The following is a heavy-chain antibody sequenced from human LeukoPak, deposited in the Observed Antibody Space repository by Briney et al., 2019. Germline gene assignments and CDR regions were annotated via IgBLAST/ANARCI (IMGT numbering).Heavy chain of an antibody. J-gene: IGHJ4*02. CDR3: ARDYGSGSRLCIFDY. CDR2: INPSGGST. CDR1: GYTFTSYY. V-gene: IGHV1-46*01. D-gene: IGHD3-10*01. Sequence: GASVKVSCKASGYTFTSYYVHWVRQAPGQGLEWMGIINPSGGSTSYAQKFQGRVTMTRDMSTSTVYMELSSLRSEDTAVYYCARDYGSGSRLCIFDYWGQGTLVTVSS.